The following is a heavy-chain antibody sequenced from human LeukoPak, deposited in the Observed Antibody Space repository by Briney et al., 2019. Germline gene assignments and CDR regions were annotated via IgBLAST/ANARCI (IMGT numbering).Heavy chain of an antibody. J-gene: IGHJ4*02. D-gene: IGHD1-26*01. V-gene: IGHV4-59*08. Sequence: PSETLSLTCTVSGASISSYYWSWIRQPPGKGLEWIGYIYYSGGTNYNPSPKSRVTTSVDTSKNQFSLKLSSVTAADTAVYYCARLGFSNSGSYLAPSDYWGQGTLVTVSS. CDR3: ARLGFSNSGSYLAPSDY. CDR2: IYYSGGT. CDR1: GASISSYY.